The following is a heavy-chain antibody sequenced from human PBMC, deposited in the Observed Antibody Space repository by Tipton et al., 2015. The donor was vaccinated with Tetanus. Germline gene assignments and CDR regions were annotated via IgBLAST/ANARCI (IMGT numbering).Heavy chain of an antibody. D-gene: IGHD3-10*01. Sequence: TLSLTCTVSGGLITTGGYSWGWIRQPPGQGLEWIGYIYQTDSTYYSPSLRSRLTISINRSKNQFSLKLTSVTAADTAVYSCAGGLVRWYEPWGRGTLVSVSS. CDR2: IYQTDST. V-gene: IGHV4-30-2*02. CDR3: AGGLVRWYEP. J-gene: IGHJ5*02. CDR1: GGLITTGGYS.